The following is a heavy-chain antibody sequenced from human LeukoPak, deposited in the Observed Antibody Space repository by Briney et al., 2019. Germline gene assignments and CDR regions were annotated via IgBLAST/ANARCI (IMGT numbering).Heavy chain of an antibody. CDR3: AGVPVSGPGARFDY. Sequence: ASVKVSCKASGYTFIGYNMHWARQAPGQGLEWMGWINPNSGGTKYAEKFQGRVTMTRDTSISTGYMELSRLRSDDTAVYYCAGVPVSGPGARFDYWGQGTLVTVSS. J-gene: IGHJ4*02. CDR1: GYTFIGYN. V-gene: IGHV1-2*02. CDR2: INPNSGGT. D-gene: IGHD4-11*01.